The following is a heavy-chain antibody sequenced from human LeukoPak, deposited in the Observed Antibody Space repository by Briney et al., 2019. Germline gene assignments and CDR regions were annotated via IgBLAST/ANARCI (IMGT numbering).Heavy chain of an antibody. D-gene: IGHD6-13*01. CDR3: ARGGRPLAPIAAAASHFDY. Sequence: GASVKVSCKASGYTFTSYGISWVRQAPGQGLEWMGWISAYNGNTNYAQKLQGRVTMTTDTSTSTAYMELRSLRSDDTAVYYCARGGRPLAPIAAAASHFDYWGQGTLVTVSS. CDR1: GYTFTSYG. CDR2: ISAYNGNT. V-gene: IGHV1-18*01. J-gene: IGHJ4*02.